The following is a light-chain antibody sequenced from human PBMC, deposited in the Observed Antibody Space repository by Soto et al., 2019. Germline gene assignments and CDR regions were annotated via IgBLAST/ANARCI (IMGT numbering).Light chain of an antibody. CDR3: GTWDSSLSAVV. Sequence: QSVLMQPPSVSAAPGQKATISCSGGSSNIGNNYVSWYQQFPGTAPKLLIFDNNKRPSGIPDRFSGSKSGTSATLDSTGLQTGDEADYYCGTWDSSLSAVVFGGGTKVTVL. V-gene: IGLV1-51*01. CDR1: SSNIGNNY. J-gene: IGLJ2*01. CDR2: DNN.